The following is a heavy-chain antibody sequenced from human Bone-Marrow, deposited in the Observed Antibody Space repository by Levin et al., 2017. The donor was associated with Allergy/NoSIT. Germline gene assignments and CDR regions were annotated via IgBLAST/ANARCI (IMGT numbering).Heavy chain of an antibody. V-gene: IGHV4-34*01. J-gene: IGHJ6*03. CDR3: ARVVRYYNFLTGYLHYAYYYMDV. CDR1: GGSFSDYY. D-gene: IGHD3/OR15-3a*01. Sequence: PSETLSLTCAVYGGSFSDYYWNWIRQPPGKGLEWIGEIDPSGGTNYSPSLKSRVTISIDTPKNQFSLRLTSVPAAETAVYYCARVVRYYNFLTGYLHYAYYYMDVWGSGTTVTVSS. CDR2: IDPSGGT.